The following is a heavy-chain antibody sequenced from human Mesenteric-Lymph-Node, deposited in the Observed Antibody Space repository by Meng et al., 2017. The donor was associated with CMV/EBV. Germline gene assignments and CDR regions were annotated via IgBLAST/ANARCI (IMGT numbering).Heavy chain of an antibody. CDR2: INNSGTT. V-gene: IGHV4-34*01. D-gene: IGHD6-19*01. Sequence: GSLRLSCTVYGGSFSGNFWGWIRQPPGEGLECIGEINNSGTTNFSPSLKSRVTISLDTSKEQFSLQLTSVTAADTAVYYCARGADLAVADLDYWGQGTLVTVSS. CDR1: GGSFSGNF. CDR3: ARGADLAVADLDY. J-gene: IGHJ4*02.